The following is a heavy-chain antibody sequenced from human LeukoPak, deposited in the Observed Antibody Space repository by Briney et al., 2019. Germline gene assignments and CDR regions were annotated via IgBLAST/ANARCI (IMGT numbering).Heavy chain of an antibody. CDR1: GYTFTSYY. CDR2: INPSGGST. Sequence: GASVKVSCKASGYTFTSYYMHWVRQAPGQGLEWMGIINPSGGSTSYAQKFQGRVTMTRDTSTSTVYMELSSLRSEDTAVYYCAREVSYHYDSSGYYGLDYWGQGTLVTVSS. V-gene: IGHV1-46*01. J-gene: IGHJ4*02. D-gene: IGHD3-22*01. CDR3: AREVSYHYDSSGYYGLDY.